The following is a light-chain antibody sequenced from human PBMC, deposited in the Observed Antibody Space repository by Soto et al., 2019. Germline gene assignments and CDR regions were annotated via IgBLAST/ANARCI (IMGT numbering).Light chain of an antibody. CDR3: CSYEGTYTSFV. Sequence: QSVLTQPRSVSGSPRQSVTISCTGSSSDVGGYNYVSWYQQQPGKAPKLLIYDVTIRTSGVSARFSGSKSGNTASLTISGLQAEDDADYFCCSYEGTYTSFVFGTGTKLTVL. CDR1: SSDVGGYNY. CDR2: DVT. J-gene: IGLJ1*01. V-gene: IGLV2-11*01.